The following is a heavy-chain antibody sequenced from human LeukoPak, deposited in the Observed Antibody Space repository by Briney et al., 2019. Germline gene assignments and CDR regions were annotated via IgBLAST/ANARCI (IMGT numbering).Heavy chain of an antibody. CDR3: ARAYMATEYSSSDAFDI. CDR1: GYTFTGYY. V-gene: IGHV1-2*02. Sequence: ASVKVSCKASGYTFTGYYMHWVRQAPGQGLEWMGWMNPNSGGTNYAQKFQGRVTMTRDTSISTAYMELSRLRSDDTAVYYCARAYMATEYSSSDAFDIWGQGTMVTVSS. CDR2: MNPNSGGT. J-gene: IGHJ3*02. D-gene: IGHD6-6*01.